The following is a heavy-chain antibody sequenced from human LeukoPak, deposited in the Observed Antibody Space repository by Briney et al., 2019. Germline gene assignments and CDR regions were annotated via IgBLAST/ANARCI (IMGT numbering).Heavy chain of an antibody. CDR3: IRVGYFGSGSRFFDY. CDR1: GFTFSDHY. D-gene: IGHD3-10*01. V-gene: IGHV3-72*01. Sequence: GGSLRLSCAASGFTFSDHYMDWVRQAPGKGLEWVGRSRDKSKSYTTDYAASVKGRFTISRDDSQNSLHLQMNSLKGEDSAVYFCIRVGYFGSGSRFFDYWGQGTWVTVSS. CDR2: SRDKSKSYTT. J-gene: IGHJ4*02.